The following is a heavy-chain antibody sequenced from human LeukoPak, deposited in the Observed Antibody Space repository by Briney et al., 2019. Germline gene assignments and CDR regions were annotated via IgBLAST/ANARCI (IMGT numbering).Heavy chain of an antibody. Sequence: ASVKVSCKASGYTFTSYAMNWVRQAPGQGLEWMGWINTNTGNPTYAQGFTGRFVFSLDTSVSTAYLQISSLKAEDTAVYYCARDLGIAAHNWFDPWGQGTLVTVSS. CDR2: INTNTGNP. D-gene: IGHD6-13*01. CDR1: GYTFTSYA. V-gene: IGHV7-4-1*02. J-gene: IGHJ5*02. CDR3: ARDLGIAAHNWFDP.